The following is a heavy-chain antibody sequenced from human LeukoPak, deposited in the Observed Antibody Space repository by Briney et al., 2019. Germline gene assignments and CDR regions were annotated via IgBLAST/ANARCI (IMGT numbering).Heavy chain of an antibody. CDR1: GFTFSSYA. Sequence: PGGSLRLSCAASGFTFSSYAMIWVRQAPGEGLEWVSAISGSGGSTYYADSVKGRFTISRDNSKNTLYLQMNSLRAEDTAVYYCAKAPLYDILTGPAGFFDYWGQGTLVTVSS. CDR2: ISGSGGST. V-gene: IGHV3-23*01. D-gene: IGHD3-9*01. CDR3: AKAPLYDILTGPAGFFDY. J-gene: IGHJ4*02.